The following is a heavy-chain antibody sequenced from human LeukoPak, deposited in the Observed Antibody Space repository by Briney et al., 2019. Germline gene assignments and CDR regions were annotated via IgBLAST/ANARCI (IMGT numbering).Heavy chain of an antibody. V-gene: IGHV3-23*01. CDR3: VRDTGVPAYNDY. J-gene: IGHJ4*02. D-gene: IGHD2-8*02. Sequence: PGGSLRLSCAASGFTFSRHTMNWVRQAPGKGLEGVSAICGSGGRTDYADAVKGRFTISRDNSRNTLYLQMTSLRAEHTAVYYCVRDTGVPAYNDYWGQGTLVTVSS. CDR2: ICGSGGRT. CDR1: GFTFSRHT.